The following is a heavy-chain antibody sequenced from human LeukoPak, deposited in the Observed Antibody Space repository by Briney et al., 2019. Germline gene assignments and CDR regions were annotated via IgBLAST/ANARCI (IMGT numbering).Heavy chain of an antibody. CDR1: GFAFQAFE. Sequence: GGSLRLSCTASGFAFQAFELHWVRQVPGKGLEWVSLIKSDGGKTDYADSVRGRFTISRDNGENSLYLQMNSLRSEDSALYYCATWAFYHGVDVWGQGTMVTVSS. J-gene: IGHJ6*02. CDR3: ATWAFYHGVDV. D-gene: IGHD1-26*01. CDR2: IKSDGGKT. V-gene: IGHV3-43*02.